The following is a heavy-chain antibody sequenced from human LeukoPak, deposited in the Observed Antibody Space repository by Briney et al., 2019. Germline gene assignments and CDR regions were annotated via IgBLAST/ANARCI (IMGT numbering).Heavy chain of an antibody. J-gene: IGHJ6*03. CDR3: ARGGYYDFWSGYYPYYYYYYMDV. D-gene: IGHD3-3*01. CDR2: MNPNSGNT. Sequence: GASVKVSCKASGYTFTSYDINSVRQATGQGLEWMGWMNPNSGNTGYAQKFQGRVTMTRNTSISTAYMELSSLRSEDTAVYYCARGGYYDFWSGYYPYYYYYYMDVWGKGTTVTVSS. V-gene: IGHV1-8*01. CDR1: GYTFTSYD.